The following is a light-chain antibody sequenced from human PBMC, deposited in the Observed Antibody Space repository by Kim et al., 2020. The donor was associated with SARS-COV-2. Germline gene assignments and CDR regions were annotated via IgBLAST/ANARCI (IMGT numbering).Light chain of an antibody. CDR1: QSISLY. Sequence: SASVGDRVTITCRASQSISLYLNWYQSKPGEAPKLLIYAASYLQSGVPSRFSGSGSGTDFTLTISSLQPEDFATYYCQQSYGTLTFGGGTKVDIK. CDR2: AAS. V-gene: IGKV1-39*01. J-gene: IGKJ4*01. CDR3: QQSYGTLT.